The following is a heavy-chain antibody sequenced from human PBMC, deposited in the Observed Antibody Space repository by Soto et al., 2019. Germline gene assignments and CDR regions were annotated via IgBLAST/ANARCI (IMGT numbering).Heavy chain of an antibody. J-gene: IGHJ6*02. CDR2: ISGSGGST. D-gene: IGHD6-13*01. Sequence: GGSLRLSCAASGFTFSSYAMSWVRQAPGKGLEWVSAISGSGGSTYYADSVKGRFTISRDNSKNTLYLQMNSLRAEDTAVYYCAKYPSGIAAAEDYYYGMDVWGQGTTVTVSS. CDR3: AKYPSGIAAAEDYYYGMDV. CDR1: GFTFSSYA. V-gene: IGHV3-23*01.